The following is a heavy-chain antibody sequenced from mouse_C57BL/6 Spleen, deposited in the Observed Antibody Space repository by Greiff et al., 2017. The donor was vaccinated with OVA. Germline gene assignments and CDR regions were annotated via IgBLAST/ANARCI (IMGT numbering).Heavy chain of an antibody. CDR1: GYTFTSYW. V-gene: IGHV1-64*01. J-gene: IGHJ4*01. CDR2: IHPNSGST. CDR3: ARERHYRYGSSYAWDY. Sequence: VQLQQPGAELVKPGASVKLSCKASGYTFTSYWMHWVKQRPGQGLEWIGMIHPNSGSTNYNEKFKSKATLTVDKSSSTAYMQLSSLTSEDSAVYSCARERHYRYGSSYAWDYWGQGTSGTVSS. D-gene: IGHD2-14*01.